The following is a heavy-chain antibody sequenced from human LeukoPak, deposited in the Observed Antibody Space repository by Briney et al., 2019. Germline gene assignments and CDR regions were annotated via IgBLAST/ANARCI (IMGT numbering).Heavy chain of an antibody. CDR2: INQDGSVI. J-gene: IGHJ4*02. V-gene: IGHV3-7*01. CDR3: AKDAYSRGDY. D-gene: IGHD2-21*01. Sequence: PGGSLRLSCAASGLSFSSHWMSWFRQAPGKGLEWVANINQDGSVINYVGSVKGRFTISRDNAENSLYLQMNSLRGDGTALYYCAKDAYSRGDYWGQGTLVTVSS. CDR1: GLSFSSHW.